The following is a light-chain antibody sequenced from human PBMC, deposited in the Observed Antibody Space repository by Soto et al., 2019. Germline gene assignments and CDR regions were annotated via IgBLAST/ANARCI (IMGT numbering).Light chain of an antibody. CDR1: QSVISN. V-gene: IGKV3D-15*01. Sequence: EIGMTHSPATLSVARGESATLSCRASQSVISNLAWYQHKPGQAPRLLISGTYTRATGIPDRFSGRGSGTDFSLTISRLEHGDFAVYYCQHYGDSLSITFGQGTRLEIK. CDR3: QHYGDSLSIT. CDR2: GTY. J-gene: IGKJ5*01.